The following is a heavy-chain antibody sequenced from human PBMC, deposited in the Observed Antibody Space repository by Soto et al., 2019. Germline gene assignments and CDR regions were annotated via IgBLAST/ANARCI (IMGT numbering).Heavy chain of an antibody. CDR1: GGTFSTYA. D-gene: IGHD5-18*01. V-gene: IGHV1-69*12. J-gene: IGHJ4*02. CDR3: SSGIQLWLRRINNGYSG. CDR2: IIPMFGTA. Sequence: QVQLVQSGAEVKKPESSVKVSCKAPGGTFSTYAISWVRQAPGQGLEWMGGIIPMFGTANYAQRFQDRVTITADESTNTVYIVLSSLRSEDTAVYFCSSGIQLWLRRINNGYSGWGQGTLVTVSS.